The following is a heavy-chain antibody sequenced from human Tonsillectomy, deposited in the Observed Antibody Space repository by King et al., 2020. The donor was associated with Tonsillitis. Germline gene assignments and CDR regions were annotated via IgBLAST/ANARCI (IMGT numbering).Heavy chain of an antibody. Sequence: LQLVQSGAEVKKPGASVKVSCKASGYTFTSYGISWVRQAPGQGLEWMGWISAYNGDTNYAQKLQGRVTMTTDTSTSTAYMELRSLRSDDTAVYYCARDCGGDCFLRSYYYYGMDVWGQGTTVTVSS. V-gene: IGHV1-18*04. CDR1: GYTFTSYG. D-gene: IGHD2-21*02. CDR2: ISAYNGDT. CDR3: ARDCGGDCFLRSYYYYGMDV. J-gene: IGHJ6*02.